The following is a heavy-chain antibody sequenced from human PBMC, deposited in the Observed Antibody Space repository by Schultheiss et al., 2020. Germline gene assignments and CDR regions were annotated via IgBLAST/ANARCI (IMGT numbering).Heavy chain of an antibody. D-gene: IGHD6-19*01. V-gene: IGHV3-30*18. CDR1: GFTFSSYG. CDR2: ISYDGSNK. CDR3: AKVSSGWYVGVDY. Sequence: GGSLRLSCAASGFTFSSYGMHWVRQAPGKGLEWVAVISYDGSNKYYADSVKGRFTISRDNSKNTLYLQMNSLSVEDTAVYYCAKVSSGWYVGVDYWGQGTLVTVSS. J-gene: IGHJ4*02.